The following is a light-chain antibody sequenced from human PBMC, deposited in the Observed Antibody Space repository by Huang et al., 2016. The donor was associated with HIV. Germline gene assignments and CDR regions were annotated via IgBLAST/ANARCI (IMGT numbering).Light chain of an antibody. Sequence: IQLTQSPSSLSASVGDRVTITCRASQGIGRYLVWYQQKPGKAPKRLIYAASTLQRGVPSRFSGSGSGTEFTLTIGSLQPEDFATDYCQQLKTYPITFGPGTQVDIK. V-gene: IGKV1-9*01. J-gene: IGKJ3*01. CDR2: AAS. CDR1: QGIGRY. CDR3: QQLKTYPIT.